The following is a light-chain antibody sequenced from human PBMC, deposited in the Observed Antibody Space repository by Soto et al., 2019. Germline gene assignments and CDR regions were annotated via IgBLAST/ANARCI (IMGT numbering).Light chain of an antibody. CDR3: QQYGSSPQWT. V-gene: IGKV3-20*01. Sequence: EIVVTQSPATLSLSPGERATLSCRASQSVGTFFAWYQQKPGQAPRLLIYDASNRATGIPPRFSGSGSGTDFTLTISRLEPEDFAVYYCQQYGSSPQWTFGQGTKVDIK. CDR1: QSVGTF. CDR2: DAS. J-gene: IGKJ1*01.